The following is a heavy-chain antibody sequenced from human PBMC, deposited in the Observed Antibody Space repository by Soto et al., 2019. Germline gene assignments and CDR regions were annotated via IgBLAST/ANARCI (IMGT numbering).Heavy chain of an antibody. V-gene: IGHV4-59*01. CDR1: GGSISSYY. CDR2: IYYSGST. Sequence: PSETLSLTCTVSGGSISSYYWSWIRQPPGKGLEWIGYIYYSGSTNYNPSLKSRVTISVDTSKNQFSLKLSSVTAAGTVVYYCARRYGASFDYWGQGTLVTVSS. D-gene: IGHD4-17*01. J-gene: IGHJ4*02. CDR3: ARRYGASFDY.